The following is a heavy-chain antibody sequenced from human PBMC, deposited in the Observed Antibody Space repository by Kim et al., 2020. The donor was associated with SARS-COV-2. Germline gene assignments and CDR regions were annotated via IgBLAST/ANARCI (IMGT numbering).Heavy chain of an antibody. V-gene: IGHV3-74*01. Sequence: GGSLRLSCAASGFTFSSYWMHWVRQAPGKGLVWVSRIDSDGSNTNYADSVRGRFTISRDNAKNTLYLQMNSLSTEDTAVYYCARFTASAGTGCYGLDVWG. CDR1: GFTFSSYW. CDR3: ARFTASAGTGCYGLDV. J-gene: IGHJ6*01. D-gene: IGHD6-13*01. CDR2: IDSDGSNT.